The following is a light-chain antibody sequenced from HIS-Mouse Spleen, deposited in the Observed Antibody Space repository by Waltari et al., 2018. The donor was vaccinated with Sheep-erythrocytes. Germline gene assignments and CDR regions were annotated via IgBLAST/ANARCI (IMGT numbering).Light chain of an antibody. CDR2: DVS. V-gene: IGLV2-11*01. Sequence: QSALTQPRSVSGSPGQSVTISCTGTSSDVGGYNYVSWYQQHPGKAPKLMIYDVSKRPSGVPDGFCGSKSCNTASLTSSALQAEDEADYYCCSYAGSYNHVFATGTKVTVL. J-gene: IGLJ1*01. CDR3: CSYAGSYNHV. CDR1: SSDVGGYNY.